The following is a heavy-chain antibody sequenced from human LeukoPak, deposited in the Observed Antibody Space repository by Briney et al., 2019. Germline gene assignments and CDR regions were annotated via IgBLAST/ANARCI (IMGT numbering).Heavy chain of an antibody. Sequence: ASVKVSCKASGYTFTGYYMHWVRQAPGQGLEWMGWINPNSGGTNYARKFQGRVTMTRDTSISTAYMELSRLRSDDTAVYYCAILIPPGSRLSNWFDPWGQGTLVTVSS. CDR2: INPNSGGT. D-gene: IGHD1-26*01. J-gene: IGHJ5*02. V-gene: IGHV1-2*02. CDR1: GYTFTGYY. CDR3: AILIPPGSRLSNWFDP.